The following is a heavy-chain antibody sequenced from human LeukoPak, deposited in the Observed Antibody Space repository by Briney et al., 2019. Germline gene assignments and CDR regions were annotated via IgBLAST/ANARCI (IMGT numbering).Heavy chain of an antibody. J-gene: IGHJ4*02. CDR1: GGSISSYY. CDR3: ATRRIGATGFDY. V-gene: IGHV4-59*04. D-gene: IGHD5-12*01. CDR2: IYYSGST. Sequence: SETLSLTCTVSGGSISSYYWSWIRQPPGKGLEWIGNIYYSGSTYYNPSLKSRVTISIDTSKNQFSLKVSSVTAADTAVYYCATRRIGATGFDYWGQGILVTVSS.